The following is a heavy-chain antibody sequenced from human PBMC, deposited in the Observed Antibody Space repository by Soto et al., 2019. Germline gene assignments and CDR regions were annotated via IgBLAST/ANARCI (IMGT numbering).Heavy chain of an antibody. CDR3: ARVDRAVAGTLDY. CDR2: IIPILGIA. J-gene: IGHJ4*02. Sequence: GASVKVSCKASGGTFSSYTISWVRQAPGQGLEWMGRIIPILGIANYAQKFQGRVTITADKSTSTAYMELSSLRSEDTAVYYCARVDRAVAGTLDYWGQGTLVTVSS. D-gene: IGHD6-19*01. V-gene: IGHV1-69*02. CDR1: GGTFSSYT.